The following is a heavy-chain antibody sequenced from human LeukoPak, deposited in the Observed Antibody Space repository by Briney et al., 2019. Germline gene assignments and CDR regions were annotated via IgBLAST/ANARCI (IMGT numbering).Heavy chain of an antibody. Sequence: GGSLRLSCAASGFTFSGYPMHWVRQAPGKGLDWVAIISDDGGRKFYADSVKGRFTISRDNSKNTLYLQMNSLRTEDTAIYYCTRDFRIVVTDYWGQGTLVTVSS. CDR3: TRDFRIVVTDY. V-gene: IGHV3-30*04. J-gene: IGHJ4*02. D-gene: IGHD1-26*01. CDR1: GFTFSGYP. CDR2: ISDDGGRK.